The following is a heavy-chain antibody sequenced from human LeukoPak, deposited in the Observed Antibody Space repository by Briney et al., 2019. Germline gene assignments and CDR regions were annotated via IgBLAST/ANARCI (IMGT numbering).Heavy chain of an antibody. D-gene: IGHD4-17*01. J-gene: IGHJ4*02. Sequence: SETLSLTCTVSGGSISSSSYYWGWIRQPPGKGLEWIGSIYYSGSTYYSPSLKSRFTISVDTSKNQFSLKLSSVTAADTAVYYCARADYGDYVGLGYFDYWGQGTLVTVSS. V-gene: IGHV4-39*01. CDR2: IYYSGST. CDR3: ARADYGDYVGLGYFDY. CDR1: GGSISSSSYY.